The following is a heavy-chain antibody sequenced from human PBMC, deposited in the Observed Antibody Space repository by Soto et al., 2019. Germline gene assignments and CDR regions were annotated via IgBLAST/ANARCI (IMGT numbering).Heavy chain of an antibody. CDR1: GGSISSGGYY. J-gene: IGHJ5*02. CDR3: ARDGGSSGLGGFDP. D-gene: IGHD3-22*01. V-gene: IGHV4-31*03. CDR2: IYYSGST. Sequence: PSETLSLTCTVSGGSISSGGYYWSWIRQHPGKGLEWIGYIYYSGSTYYNPSLKSRVTISVDTSKNQFSLKLSSVTAADTAVYYCARDGGSSGLGGFDPWGQGTLVTVSS.